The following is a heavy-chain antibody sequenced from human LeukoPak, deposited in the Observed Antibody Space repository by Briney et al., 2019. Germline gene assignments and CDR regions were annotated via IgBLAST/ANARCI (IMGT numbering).Heavy chain of an antibody. CDR2: ISSSSSYI. V-gene: IGHV3-21*01. J-gene: IGHJ3*02. CDR3: AREFPYYDSSGYYYAAFDI. CDR1: GFTFSSYS. D-gene: IGHD3-22*01. Sequence: GGSLRLSCAASGFTFSSYSMNWVRQAPGKGLEWVSSISSSSSYIYYADSVKGRFTISRDNAKNSLYLQMNSLRAEDTAVYYCAREFPYYDSSGYYYAAFDIWGQGTMVTVSS.